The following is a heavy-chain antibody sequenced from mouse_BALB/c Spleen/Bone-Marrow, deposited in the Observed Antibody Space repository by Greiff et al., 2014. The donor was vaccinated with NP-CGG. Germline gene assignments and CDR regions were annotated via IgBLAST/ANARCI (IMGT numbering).Heavy chain of an antibody. CDR3: ASPYGNYDAMDH. Sequence: VKLVESGAELARPGASVKLSCKASGYTFTSYWMQWVKQRPGQGLQWIGAIYPGDGDTRYTQKFRGKATLTADKSSNTAYMQLSSLTSEDSAVYFCASPYGNYDAMDHWGQGTSVTVSS. J-gene: IGHJ4*01. V-gene: IGHV1-87*01. CDR1: GYTFTSYW. CDR2: IYPGDGDT. D-gene: IGHD2-1*01.